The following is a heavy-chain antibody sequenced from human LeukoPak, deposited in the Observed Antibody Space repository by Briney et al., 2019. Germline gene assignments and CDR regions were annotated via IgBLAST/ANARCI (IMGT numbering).Heavy chain of an antibody. CDR3: ARLPTITFFDY. CDR1: GGSFSGYY. CDR2: INHSGST. Sequence: SETLSLTCAAYGGSFSGYYWSWIRQPPGKGLEWIGEINHSGSTNYNPSLKSRVTISVDTSKNQFSLKLSSVTAADTAVYYCARLPTITFFDYWGQGTLVTVSS. J-gene: IGHJ4*02. V-gene: IGHV4-34*01. D-gene: IGHD5-12*01.